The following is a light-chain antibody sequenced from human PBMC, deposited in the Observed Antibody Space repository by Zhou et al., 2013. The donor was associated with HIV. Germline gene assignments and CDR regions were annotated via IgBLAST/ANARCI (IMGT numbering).Light chain of an antibody. J-gene: IGKJ4*01. CDR1: QNIRTF. CDR3: QQGNLLPLT. V-gene: IGKV1-39*01. CDR2: GAS. Sequence: DIQMTQSPSSLSASVGDGVTITCRSSQNIRTFLSWYQRKPGQAPRLLIYGASTLQSGVPSRFSGTGAGTDFTLTITSLQPEDSATYYCQQGNLLPLTFGGGTKVEI.